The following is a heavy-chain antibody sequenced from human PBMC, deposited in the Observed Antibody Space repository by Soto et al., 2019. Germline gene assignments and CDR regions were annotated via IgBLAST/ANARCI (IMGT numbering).Heavy chain of an antibody. CDR2: INHSGST. Sequence: PSGTLSLTCAAYGGSFRIYYWSGICQPPGKGLEWIGEINHSGSTNYNPSLKSRVTISVDTSKNQFSLKLSSVTAADTAVYYCARGSVLTGYYAGGDFDYWGQGTLVTVSS. CDR3: ARGSVLTGYYAGGDFDY. CDR1: GGSFRIYY. D-gene: IGHD3-9*01. J-gene: IGHJ4*02. V-gene: IGHV4-34*01.